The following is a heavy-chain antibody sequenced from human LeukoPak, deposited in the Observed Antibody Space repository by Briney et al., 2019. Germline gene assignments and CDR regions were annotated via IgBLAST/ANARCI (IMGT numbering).Heavy chain of an antibody. CDR1: GFTVSSSY. CDR2: IYSGGST. V-gene: IGHV3-53*01. Sequence: GGSLRLSCAFTGFTVSSSYMNRVRKAPGKELEWVSVIYSGGSTYYADSVKGRFTISRDNSKNTLYLQMNNLRAEDTAVYYCARGFRRGFDPWGQGTLVTVSS. CDR3: ARGFRRGFDP. J-gene: IGHJ5*02. D-gene: IGHD3-10*01.